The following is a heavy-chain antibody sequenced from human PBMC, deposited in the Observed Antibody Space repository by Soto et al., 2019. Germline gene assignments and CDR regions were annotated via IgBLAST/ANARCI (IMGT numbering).Heavy chain of an antibody. CDR1: GYTFTTYG. Sequence: HVQLVQSGAEVKKPGASVKVSCKTSGYTFTTYGISWVRQAPGQGLEWMGWISAYNGNTHYAQRIQGRVTMTTDTSTNTAYMELRSLRSDDTAVYYCARDLTRHYFDTSGYYYFDYWGQGTLVTVS. CDR3: ARDLTRHYFDTSGYYYFDY. V-gene: IGHV1-18*04. J-gene: IGHJ4*02. CDR2: ISAYNGNT. D-gene: IGHD3-22*01.